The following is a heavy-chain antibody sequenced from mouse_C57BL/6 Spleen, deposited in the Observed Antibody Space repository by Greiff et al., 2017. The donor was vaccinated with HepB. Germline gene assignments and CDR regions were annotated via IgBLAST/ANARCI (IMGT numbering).Heavy chain of an antibody. V-gene: IGHV1-81*01. CDR2: IYPRSGNT. CDR1: GYTFTSYG. D-gene: IGHD1-1*01. CDR3: ARIITTVVDPYYFDY. J-gene: IGHJ2*01. Sequence: VQLQQYGAELARPGASVKLSCKASGYTFTSYGISWVKQRTGQGLEWIGEIYPRSGNTYYNEKFKGKATLTADKSSSTAYMELRSLTSEDSAVYFCARIITTVVDPYYFDYWGQGTTLTVSS.